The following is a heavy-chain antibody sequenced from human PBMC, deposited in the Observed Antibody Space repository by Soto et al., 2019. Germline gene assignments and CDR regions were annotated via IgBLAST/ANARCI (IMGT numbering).Heavy chain of an antibody. Sequence: SETLSLTCAVSGGSISSGGYYWNWIRQHPGKGLEWIGYIYYSGSTYYNPSLKSRVTISVDTSKNQFSLKLSSVTAADTAVYYCARAAEAYYYDSSGFINWFDPWGQGTLVTVSS. CDR1: GGSISSGGYY. CDR2: IYYSGST. D-gene: IGHD3-22*01. J-gene: IGHJ5*02. CDR3: ARAAEAYYYDSSGFINWFDP. V-gene: IGHV4-30-4*08.